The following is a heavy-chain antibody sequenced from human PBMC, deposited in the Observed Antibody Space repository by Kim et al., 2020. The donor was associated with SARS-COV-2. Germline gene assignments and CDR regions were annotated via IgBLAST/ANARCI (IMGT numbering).Heavy chain of an antibody. CDR1: GYTFTSYG. Sequence: ASVKVSCKASGYTFTSYGISWVRQAPGQGLEWMGWISSYNGNTNYAQKLQGRVTMTTDTTTSTAYMELRSLRSDDTAVYYCARMVGYCSGGSCDPGWYYYYGMDGWGQGTTDTVSS. V-gene: IGHV1-18*01. CDR2: ISSYNGNT. D-gene: IGHD2-15*01. J-gene: IGHJ6*01. CDR3: ARMVGYCSGGSCDPGWYYYYGMDG.